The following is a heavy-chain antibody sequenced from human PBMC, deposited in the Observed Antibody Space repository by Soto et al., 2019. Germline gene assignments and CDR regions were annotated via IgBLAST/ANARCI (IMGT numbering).Heavy chain of an antibody. Sequence: GGSLRLSCAASGFTFSSYAMHWVRQAPGKGLEWVAVISYDGSNKYYADSVKGRFTISRDNSKNTLYLQMNSLRAEDTAVYYCAKTIYRFLEWFDAFDIWGQGTMVTVSS. D-gene: IGHD3-3*01. CDR2: ISYDGSNK. CDR1: GFTFSSYA. CDR3: AKTIYRFLEWFDAFDI. V-gene: IGHV3-30*18. J-gene: IGHJ3*02.